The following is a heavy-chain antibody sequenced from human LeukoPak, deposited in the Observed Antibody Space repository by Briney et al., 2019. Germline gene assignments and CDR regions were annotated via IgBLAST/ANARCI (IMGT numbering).Heavy chain of an antibody. V-gene: IGHV4-4*09. CDR3: ARRTYYYYMDV. J-gene: IGHJ6*03. CDR2: IYTSGST. Sequence: PSETLSLTCTVSGGSISSYYWSWIRQPPGKGLEWIGYIYTSGSTNYNPSLKSRVTISADTFKNQFSLKLSSVTAADTAVYYCARRTYYYYMDVWGKGTTVIVSS. CDR1: GGSISSYY.